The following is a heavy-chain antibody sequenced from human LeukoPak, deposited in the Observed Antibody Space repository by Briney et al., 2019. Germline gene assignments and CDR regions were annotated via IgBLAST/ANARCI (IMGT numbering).Heavy chain of an antibody. CDR2: IRGSSDVI. V-gene: IGHV3-23*01. CDR1: GFTFSSHA. Sequence: PGGSLRLSCAASGFTFSSHAMSWVRQAPGKGLEWFSLIRGSSDVIEYADSVRGRFTISRDNSKNTVSLQLNNLRAEDTALYYCAKGQSASSTFDCWGQGTLVTVSS. CDR3: AKGQSASSTFDC. J-gene: IGHJ4*02.